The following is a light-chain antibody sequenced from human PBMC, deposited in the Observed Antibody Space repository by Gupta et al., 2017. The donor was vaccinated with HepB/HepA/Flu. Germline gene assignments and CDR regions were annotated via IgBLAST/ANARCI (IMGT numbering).Light chain of an antibody. Sequence: QSALPPPASVSGSPGPSITISCTGTSSDVGSYNLVSWYQQHPGKAPKPMIYEVSTRPPGVANRFSGSKSGNTASLTISGRKEEDEADYYGCSNAGSSIVVFGGGTKLTVL. CDR3: CSNAGSSIVV. CDR2: EVS. J-gene: IGLJ2*01. V-gene: IGLV2-23*02. CDR1: SSDVGSYNL.